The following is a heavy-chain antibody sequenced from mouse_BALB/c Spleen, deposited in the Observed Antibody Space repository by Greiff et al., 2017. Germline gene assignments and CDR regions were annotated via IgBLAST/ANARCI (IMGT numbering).Heavy chain of an antibody. CDR1: GDSITSGY. Sequence: EVKVEESGPSLVKPSQTLSLTCSVTGDSITSGYWNWIRKFPGNKLEYMGYISYSGSTYYNPSLKSRISITRDTSKNQYYLQLNSVTTEDTATYYCARSDYGNYGDYAMDYWGQGTSVTVSS. V-gene: IGHV3-8*02. J-gene: IGHJ4*01. CDR2: ISYSGST. D-gene: IGHD2-1*01. CDR3: ARSDYGNYGDYAMDY.